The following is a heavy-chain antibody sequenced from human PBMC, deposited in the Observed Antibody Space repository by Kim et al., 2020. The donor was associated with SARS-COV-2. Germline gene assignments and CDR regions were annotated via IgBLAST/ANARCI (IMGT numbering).Heavy chain of an antibody. CDR3: TTEDHYGSGSYPSLYYYGMDV. J-gene: IGHJ6*02. V-gene: IGHV3-15*01. CDR1: GFTFSNAW. CDR2: IKSKTDGGTT. Sequence: GGSLRLSCAASGFTFSNAWMSWVRQAPGKGLEWVGRIKSKTDGGTTDYAAPVKGRFTISRDDSKNTLYLQMNSLKTEDTAVYYCTTEDHYGSGSYPSLYYYGMDVWGQGTTVTVSS. D-gene: IGHD3-10*01.